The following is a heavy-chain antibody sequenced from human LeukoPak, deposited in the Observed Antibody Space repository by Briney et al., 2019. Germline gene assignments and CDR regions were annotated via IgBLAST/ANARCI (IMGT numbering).Heavy chain of an antibody. CDR2: ISSSSAYI. V-gene: IGHV3-21*01. D-gene: IGHD1-26*01. Sequence: GGSLRLSCVASEFTFRSYNMNWVRQAPGKGLEWVSSISSSSAYIYYADSVKGRFPISSDNSKNTLYLQMNSLRAEDTAVYYCARARSRTEHAFDIWGQGTMVTVSS. CDR3: ARARSRTEHAFDI. J-gene: IGHJ3*02. CDR1: EFTFRSYN.